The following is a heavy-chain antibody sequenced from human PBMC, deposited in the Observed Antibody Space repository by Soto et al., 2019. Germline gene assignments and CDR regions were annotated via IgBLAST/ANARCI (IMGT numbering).Heavy chain of an antibody. CDR1: GGAISSYY. CDR3: ARAYYGERTGDFDY. Sequence: QVQLQESGPGLVKPSETLSLTCTVSGGAISSYYWSWIRQPPGKGLEWIGYSYYSGSTNYNPSLKSRVTISVDASKNQFSLKLSSVTAADTAVYYCARAYYGERTGDFDYWGQGTLVTVSS. V-gene: IGHV4-59*01. D-gene: IGHD4-17*01. J-gene: IGHJ4*02. CDR2: SYYSGST.